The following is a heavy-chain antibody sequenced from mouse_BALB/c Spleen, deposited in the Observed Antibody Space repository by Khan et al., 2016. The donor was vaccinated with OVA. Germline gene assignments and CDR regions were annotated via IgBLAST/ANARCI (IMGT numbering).Heavy chain of an antibody. Sequence: QVQLKESGGDLMKPGASVKISCKATGYTFSSYWIEWVKQRPGHGLEWIGQIFPGSVSTTYNEKFKGKATFTADTSSNTAYMQLSSLTSEDSAVYYCARGGYGGFAYWGQGTLVTVS. V-gene: IGHV1-9*01. J-gene: IGHJ3*01. CDR2: IFPGSVST. CDR1: GYTFSSYW. D-gene: IGHD2-2*01. CDR3: ARGGYGGFAY.